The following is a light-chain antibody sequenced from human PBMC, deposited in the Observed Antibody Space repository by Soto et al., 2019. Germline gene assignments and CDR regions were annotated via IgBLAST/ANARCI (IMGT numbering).Light chain of an antibody. CDR1: QSVSSSL. V-gene: IGKV3-20*01. Sequence: EIVLTQSPGTLSLSPGERATLSCRASQSVSSSLLAWYQQKPGQAPRLLIYDGSTRATGIPDTFSGSGSGTDFTLTISRLESEDFAVYYCQQHGSSPPTFAQGPKV. J-gene: IGKJ1*01. CDR3: QQHGSSPPT. CDR2: DGS.